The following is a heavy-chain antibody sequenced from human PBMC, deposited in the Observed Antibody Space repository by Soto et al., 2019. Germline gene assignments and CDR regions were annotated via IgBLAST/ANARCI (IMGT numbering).Heavy chain of an antibody. CDR3: ARVSIVATTNYYYYGMDV. D-gene: IGHD5-12*01. CDR1: GYTFTSYG. V-gene: IGHV1-18*01. J-gene: IGHJ6*02. Sequence: ASVKVSCKASGYTFTSYGISWVRQAPGQGLEWMGWISAYNGNTNYAQKLQGRVTMTTGTSTSTAYMELRSLRSDDTAVYYCARVSIVATTNYYYYGMDVWAQGTTVTVSS. CDR2: ISAYNGNT.